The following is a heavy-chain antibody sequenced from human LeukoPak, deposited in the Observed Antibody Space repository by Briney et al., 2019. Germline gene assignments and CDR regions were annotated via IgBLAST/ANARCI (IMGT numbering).Heavy chain of an antibody. D-gene: IGHD2-2*01. CDR2: ISGSGGST. CDR3: ARATRHIVVVPAAIMFDP. J-gene: IGHJ5*02. V-gene: IGHV3-23*01. Sequence: GGSLRLSCAASGFTFSSYAMSWVRQAPGKGLEWVSAISGSGGSTYYADSVKGRFTISRDNSKNTLYLQMNSLRAEDTAVYYCARATRHIVVVPAAIMFDPWGQGTLVTVSS. CDR1: GFTFSSYA.